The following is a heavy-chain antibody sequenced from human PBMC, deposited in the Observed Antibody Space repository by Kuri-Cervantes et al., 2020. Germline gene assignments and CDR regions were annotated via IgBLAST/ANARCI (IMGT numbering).Heavy chain of an antibody. CDR3: ASSRGATQYYYYYYGMDV. D-gene: IGHD1-26*01. J-gene: IGHJ6*02. V-gene: IGHV1-2*02. CDR2: INPNSGGT. CDR1: GYTFTGYY. Sequence: ASVKVSCKASGYTFTGYYMHWVRQAPGQGLEWMGWINPNSGGTNYAQKFQGRVTITADESTSTAYMELSSLRSDDTAVYYCASSRGATQYYYYYYGMDVWGQGTTVTVSS.